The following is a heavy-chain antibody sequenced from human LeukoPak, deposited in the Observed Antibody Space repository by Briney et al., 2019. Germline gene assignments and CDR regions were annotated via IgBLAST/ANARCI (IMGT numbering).Heavy chain of an antibody. J-gene: IGHJ6*02. Sequence: AGGSLRLSCAASGFIFSTYWMSWVRQAPGKGLEWVAVISYDGSNKYYADSVKGRFTISRDNSKNTLYLQMNSLRAEDTAVYYCARDRDTAMYYYYYYGMDVWGQGTTVTVSS. V-gene: IGHV3-30*03. D-gene: IGHD5-18*01. CDR2: ISYDGSNK. CDR1: GFIFSTYW. CDR3: ARDRDTAMYYYYYYGMDV.